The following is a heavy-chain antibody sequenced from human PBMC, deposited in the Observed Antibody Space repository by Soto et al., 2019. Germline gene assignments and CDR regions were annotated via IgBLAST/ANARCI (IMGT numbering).Heavy chain of an antibody. CDR2: IYYSGST. CDR3: ARTITMIVVAGTRPGHWFDP. CDR1: GGSVSSGSYY. Sequence: SETLSLTCTVSGGSVSSGSYYWSWIRQPPGKGLEWIGYIYYSGSTNYNRSLKSRITISVDTSKNQFSLKLSSVTAADTAVYYCARTITMIVVAGTRPGHWFDPWGQGTLVTVSS. V-gene: IGHV4-61*01. D-gene: IGHD3-22*01. J-gene: IGHJ5*02.